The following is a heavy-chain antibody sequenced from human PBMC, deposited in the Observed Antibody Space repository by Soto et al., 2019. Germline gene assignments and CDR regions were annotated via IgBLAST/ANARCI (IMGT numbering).Heavy chain of an antibody. J-gene: IGHJ6*03. D-gene: IGHD2-8*01. V-gene: IGHV3-30*18. CDR1: GLTFSSLG. Sequence: QVQLVESGGGVVQPGRSLRLSCAASGLTFSSLGRHWVRQAPGKGLEWVAVISYDGSNKYYADSVKGRFTISRDNSKNTLYLQMNSLRAEDTAVYYCAKEALGYCTNGVCKRSYYYYYYMDVWGKGTTVTVSS. CDR2: ISYDGSNK. CDR3: AKEALGYCTNGVCKRSYYYYYYMDV.